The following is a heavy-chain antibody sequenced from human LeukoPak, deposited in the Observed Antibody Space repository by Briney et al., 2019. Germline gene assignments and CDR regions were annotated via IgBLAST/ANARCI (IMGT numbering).Heavy chain of an antibody. J-gene: IGHJ4*02. CDR2: INPNSGGT. V-gene: IGHV1-2*02. CDR1: GFTFTGYY. Sequence: ASVKVSCKASGFTFTGYYMHWVRQAPGLGLEWMGWINPNSGGTNYAQKFQGRVTMTRDTSISTAYMELSRLRSDDMAVYYCAREVFGYYDSSGDYWGQGTLVTVSS. D-gene: IGHD3-22*01. CDR3: AREVFGYYDSSGDY.